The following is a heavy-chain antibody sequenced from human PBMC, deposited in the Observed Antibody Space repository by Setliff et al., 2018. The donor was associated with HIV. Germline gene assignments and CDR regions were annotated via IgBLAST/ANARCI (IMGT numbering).Heavy chain of an antibody. CDR1: GYSISSGYY. V-gene: IGHV4-38-2*01. Sequence: SETLSLTCGVSGYSISSGYYWGWIRQPPGKGLEWIGSIYHNGITYCNPSLKSRVTISVDASQNQFSLKLSSVTAADTAIYYCARRIYGNNPYFDYWSQGTLVTVS. J-gene: IGHJ4*02. D-gene: IGHD4-17*01. CDR3: ARRIYGNNPYFDY. CDR2: IYHNGIT.